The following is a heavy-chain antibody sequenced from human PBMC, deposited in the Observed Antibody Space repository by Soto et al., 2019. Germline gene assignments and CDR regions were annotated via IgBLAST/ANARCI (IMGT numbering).Heavy chain of an antibody. V-gene: IGHV3-33*01. J-gene: IGHJ4*02. CDR2: ILYDGSNK. CDR1: GFTFSNYG. Sequence: QVQLVESGGDVVQPGRSLRLSCAASGFTFSNYGMHWARQAPGKGLEWVAAILYDGSNKYYADSVKGRFTISRDNSKNTLYLQMNSLRAEDTAVYYCGGGTYYLDYCGQGTLVTVSS. CDR3: GGGTYYLDY. D-gene: IGHD1-26*01.